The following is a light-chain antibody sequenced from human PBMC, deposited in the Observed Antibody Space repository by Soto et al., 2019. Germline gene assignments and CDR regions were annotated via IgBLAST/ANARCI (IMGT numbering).Light chain of an antibody. J-gene: IGKJ4*01. CDR3: QQYNSYPS. CDR2: KAS. Sequence: DIPMTQSPSTLSASVGDRVTITCRASQSISSWLAWYQQKPGKAPKLLIYKASSLESGVPSRFSGSGSGTEFTLTTSSLQPDDFATYYCQQYNSYPSFGGGTKVEIK. CDR1: QSISSW. V-gene: IGKV1-5*03.